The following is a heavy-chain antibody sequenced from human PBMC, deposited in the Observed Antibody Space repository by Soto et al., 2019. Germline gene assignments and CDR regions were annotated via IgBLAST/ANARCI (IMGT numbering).Heavy chain of an antibody. Sequence: GASVKVSCRASGYTFTSYGISWVRQAPGQGLEWMGWINAYNGNTNYAQKFQGRVTMTTDTSTSTAYMELRSLRSDDTAVYYCARDVGYGLIDYWGQGTLVTVSS. J-gene: IGHJ4*02. CDR1: GYTFTSYG. V-gene: IGHV1-18*01. D-gene: IGHD5-18*01. CDR2: INAYNGNT. CDR3: ARDVGYGLIDY.